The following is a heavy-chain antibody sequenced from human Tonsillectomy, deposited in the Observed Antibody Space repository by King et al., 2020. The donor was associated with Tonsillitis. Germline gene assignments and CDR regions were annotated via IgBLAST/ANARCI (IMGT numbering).Heavy chain of an antibody. CDR1: GFTFSDYY. Sequence: QVQLVESGGGLVKPGGSLRLSCAASGFTFSDYYMSWIRQAPGKGLEWVSYISSSSIYTNYADSVKGRFTISRDNAKNSLYLQVNSLRAEDTAVYYCARARPGYSYAQDFDYWGQGTLVTVSS. CDR2: ISSSSIYT. D-gene: IGHD5-18*01. V-gene: IGHV3-11*05. J-gene: IGHJ4*02. CDR3: ARARPGYSYAQDFDY.